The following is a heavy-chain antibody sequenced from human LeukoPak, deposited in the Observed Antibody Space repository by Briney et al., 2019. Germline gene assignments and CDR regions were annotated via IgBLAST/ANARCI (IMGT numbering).Heavy chain of an antibody. J-gene: IGHJ4*02. Sequence: SETLSLTCTVSGGSIGSTTYYWGWIRQSPGKGLMWVGSISYSGSTYYNPSLKSRVSISVDTSKNQFYLKVIAVTAADTAVYYCARRITGTASDSYDYWGQGTLVTVSS. CDR3: ARRITGTASDSYDY. CDR1: GGSIGSTTYY. D-gene: IGHD1-20*01. CDR2: ISYSGST. V-gene: IGHV4-39*01.